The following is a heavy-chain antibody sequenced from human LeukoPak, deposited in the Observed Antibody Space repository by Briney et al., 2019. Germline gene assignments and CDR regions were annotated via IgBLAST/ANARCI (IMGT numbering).Heavy chain of an antibody. J-gene: IGHJ4*02. V-gene: IGHV5-51*01. D-gene: IGHD6-25*01. CDR2: IYPGDSDT. Sequence: GESLKISCKTSGYSFTTYWIAWGRQMPGKGLWWVGIIYPGDSDTRYSPSFQGQVTISADKSISTAYLQWSSLKASDTAVYYCARTSYGSDWYFDYWGQGTLVTVSS. CDR1: GYSFTTYW. CDR3: ARTSYGSDWYFDY.